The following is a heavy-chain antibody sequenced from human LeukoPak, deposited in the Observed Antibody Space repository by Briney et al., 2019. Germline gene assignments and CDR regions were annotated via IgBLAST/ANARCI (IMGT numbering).Heavy chain of an antibody. Sequence: ASVKVSCKASGYTFTNYYMHWVRQAPGQGLEWMGIINPSDGKTSYAQKFQGRVTMTRDTSTSTVYMELSSLRSEDTAVYYCAREWQQLADYWGQGTLVTVSS. V-gene: IGHV1-46*01. J-gene: IGHJ4*02. CDR2: INPSDGKT. CDR1: GYTFTNYY. CDR3: AREWQQLADY. D-gene: IGHD6-13*01.